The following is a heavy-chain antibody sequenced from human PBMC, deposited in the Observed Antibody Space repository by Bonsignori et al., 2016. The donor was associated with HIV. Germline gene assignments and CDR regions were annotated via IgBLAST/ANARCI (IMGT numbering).Heavy chain of an antibody. CDR3: ASVPKGFYDSSGYSRRYPKGTYDS. Sequence: QMQLVQSGPEVKKPGTSVKLSCKASGFTFTTSAVQWVRQARGQRLEWIGWIVVGSDNTNYAQKFQERVTITRDMSTSTVYMELSSLRSEDTAVYYCASVPKGFYDSSGYSRRYPKGTYDSWGQGTLVTVSS. D-gene: IGHD3-22*01. V-gene: IGHV1-58*03. CDR1: GFTFTTSA. CDR2: IVVGSDNT. J-gene: IGHJ5*02.